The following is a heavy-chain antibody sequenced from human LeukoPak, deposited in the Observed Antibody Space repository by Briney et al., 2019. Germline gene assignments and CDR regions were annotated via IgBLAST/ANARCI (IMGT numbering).Heavy chain of an antibody. Sequence: LGRALRLSCVASGFSFSNHGMHWVRQAPGRGLEWVAVIWNDGSYEHYTDSVKGRFTISRDNSKNTLFLQLNSLRPEDTAVYYCAKPTWGSGSFLIDFWGQGTLVTVSS. J-gene: IGHJ4*02. CDR3: AKPTWGSGSFLIDF. CDR2: IWNDGSYE. D-gene: IGHD1-26*01. CDR1: GFSFSNHG. V-gene: IGHV3-33*03.